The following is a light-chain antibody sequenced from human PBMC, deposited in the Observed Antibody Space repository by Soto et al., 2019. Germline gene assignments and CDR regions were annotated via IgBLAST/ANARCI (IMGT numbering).Light chain of an antibody. CDR3: SSYTTDNTLGGV. V-gene: IGLV2-14*01. CDR2: EVS. CDR1: SSDVGGYNY. Sequence: QSALTQPASVSGSPGRSITISCTGTSSDVGGYNYVSWYQQHPGKAPKLMIYEVSNRPSGVSNRFSGSKSGNSASLTISGLQAEDESDYYCSSYTTDNTLGGVFGGGTKLTVL. J-gene: IGLJ3*02.